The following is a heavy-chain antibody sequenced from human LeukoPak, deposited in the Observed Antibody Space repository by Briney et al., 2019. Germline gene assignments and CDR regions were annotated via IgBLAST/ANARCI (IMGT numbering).Heavy chain of an antibody. Sequence: PSETLSLTCTVSGGSISSYYWSWIRQPPGKGLEWIGYIYYSGSTNYNPSLKSRVTISVDTSKNQFPLKLSSVTAADTAVYYCARHVITMVRGVIHAFDIWGQGTMVTVSS. D-gene: IGHD3-10*01. J-gene: IGHJ3*02. CDR1: GGSISSYY. CDR2: IYYSGST. V-gene: IGHV4-59*08. CDR3: ARHVITMVRGVIHAFDI.